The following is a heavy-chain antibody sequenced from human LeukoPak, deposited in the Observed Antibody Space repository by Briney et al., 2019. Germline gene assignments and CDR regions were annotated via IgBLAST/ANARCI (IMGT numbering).Heavy chain of an antibody. CDR3: ARRVVAGMTVDF. J-gene: IGHJ4*02. Sequence: SETLSLTCTVSGGSINSPNSYWGWIRQPPGKGLEWIGCIFHDGTTYYSPSLKSRVTVSVDTSLNQFSLSLMSMTAADTAVYYCARRVVAGMTVDFWGQGNLVTVSS. CDR1: GGSINSPNSY. CDR2: IFHDGTT. D-gene: IGHD6-19*01. V-gene: IGHV4-39*01.